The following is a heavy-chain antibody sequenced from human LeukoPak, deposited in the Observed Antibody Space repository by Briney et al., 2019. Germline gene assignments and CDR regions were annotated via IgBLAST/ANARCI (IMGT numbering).Heavy chain of an antibody. V-gene: IGHV3-23*01. CDR2: IRGSGGST. CDR3: AKEGHYDILTGANQPFDY. J-gene: IGHJ4*02. CDR1: GFTFSHYA. Sequence: QTGGSLRLSCAASGFTFSHYAMSWVRQAPGKGLGWVSAIRGSGGSTYYADSVKGRFTISRDNSKNTLYLQMNSLRAEDTAVYYCAKEGHYDILTGANQPFDYWGQGTLVTVSS. D-gene: IGHD3-9*01.